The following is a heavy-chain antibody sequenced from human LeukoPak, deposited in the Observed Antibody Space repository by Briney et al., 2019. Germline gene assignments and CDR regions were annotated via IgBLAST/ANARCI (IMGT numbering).Heavy chain of an antibody. D-gene: IGHD2-2*01. CDR2: VST. J-gene: IGHJ6*02. CDR3: ASNIVVVPAALMNYYGMDV. V-gene: IGHV4-34*01. Sequence: VSTNYNPSLKSRVTISVDTSKNQFSLKLSSVTAADTAVYYCASNIVVVPAALMNYYGMDVWGQGTTVTVSS.